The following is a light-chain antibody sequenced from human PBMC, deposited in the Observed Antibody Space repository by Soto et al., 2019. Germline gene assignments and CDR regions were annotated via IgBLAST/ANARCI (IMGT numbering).Light chain of an antibody. J-gene: IGLJ1*01. CDR1: SSDVGGYNY. CDR3: SSYAGSSNV. CDR2: EVN. Sequence: QSARTQPPSASGCPGQAVAISCTGTSSDVGGYNYVSWYQQHPGKAPKLMIYEVNKRPSGVPDRFSGSKSGNTASLTVSGLQAEDEADYYCSSYAGSSNVFGTGTKVTVL. V-gene: IGLV2-8*01.